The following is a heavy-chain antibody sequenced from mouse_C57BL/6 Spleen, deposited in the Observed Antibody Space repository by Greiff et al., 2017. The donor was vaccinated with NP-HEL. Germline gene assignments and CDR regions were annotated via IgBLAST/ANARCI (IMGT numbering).Heavy chain of an antibody. D-gene: IGHD1-1*01. Sequence: EVQLQQSGPVLVKPGASVKMSCKASGYTFTDYYMNWVKQSHGKSLEWIGVINPYNGGTSYNQKFKGKATLTVDKSSSTAYMVLNSLTSEDSAVYYCARDGRYAMDYWGQGTSVTVSS. J-gene: IGHJ4*01. V-gene: IGHV1-19*01. CDR3: ARDGRYAMDY. CDR2: INPYNGGT. CDR1: GYTFTDYY.